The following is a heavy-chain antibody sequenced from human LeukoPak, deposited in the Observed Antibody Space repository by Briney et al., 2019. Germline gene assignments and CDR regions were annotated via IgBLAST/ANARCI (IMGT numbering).Heavy chain of an antibody. V-gene: IGHV7-4-1*02. J-gene: IGHJ4*02. Sequence: ASVTVSCKASGYTFTSYAMNWVRQAPGQGLEWMGWINTNTGNPTYAQGFTGRFVFSLDTSVSTAYLQISSLKAEDTAVYYCARDNRPGIAAAGTAGGADYWGQGTLVTVSS. CDR1: GYTFTSYA. CDR2: INTNTGNP. D-gene: IGHD6-13*01. CDR3: ARDNRPGIAAAGTAGGADY.